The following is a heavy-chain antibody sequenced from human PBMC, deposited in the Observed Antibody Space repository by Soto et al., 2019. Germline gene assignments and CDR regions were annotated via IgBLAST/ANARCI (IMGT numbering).Heavy chain of an antibody. CDR1: GGSISSYY. J-gene: IGHJ3*02. Sequence: QVQLQESGPGLVKPSETLSLTCTVSGGSISSYYWSWIRQPPGKGLGWIGYIYYSGSTNYNPSLKRRVTISVDTSKISSSLKLSSVTDADTAVYYCARSYSGDAFDIWGQGTMVTVSS. V-gene: IGHV4-59*08. CDR2: IYYSGST. CDR3: ARSYSGDAFDI. D-gene: IGHD6-13*01.